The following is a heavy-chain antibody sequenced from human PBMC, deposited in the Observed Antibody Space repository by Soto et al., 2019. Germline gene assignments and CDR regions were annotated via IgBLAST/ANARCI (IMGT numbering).Heavy chain of an antibody. J-gene: IGHJ5*02. CDR1: GYSFTSYW. D-gene: IGHD5-12*01. Sequence: PGESLKISCKGSGYSFTSYWISWVRQMPGKGLEWMGRIDPSDSYTNYGPSFQGHVTISADKSISTAYLQWSSLKASDTAMYYCARQQWLPESRFDPWGQGTLVTVSS. V-gene: IGHV5-10-1*01. CDR2: IDPSDSYT. CDR3: ARQQWLPESRFDP.